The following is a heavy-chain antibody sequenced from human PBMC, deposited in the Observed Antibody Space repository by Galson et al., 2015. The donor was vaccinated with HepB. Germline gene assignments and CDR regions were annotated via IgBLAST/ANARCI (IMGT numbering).Heavy chain of an antibody. CDR2: ISSSSSYI. D-gene: IGHD4-17*01. Sequence: SLRLSCAASGFTFSSYSMNWVRQAPGKGLEWVSSISSSSSYIYYADSVKGRFTISRDNAKNSLYLQMNSLRAEDTAVYYCAVDYGDYPMYDYWGQGTLVTVSS. CDR1: GFTFSSYS. V-gene: IGHV3-21*01. CDR3: AVDYGDYPMYDY. J-gene: IGHJ4*02.